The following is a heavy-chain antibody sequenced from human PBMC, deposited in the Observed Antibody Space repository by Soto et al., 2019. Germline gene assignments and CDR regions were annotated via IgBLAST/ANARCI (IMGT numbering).Heavy chain of an antibody. J-gene: IGHJ4*02. D-gene: IGHD3-22*01. CDR1: GGSISSYY. V-gene: IGHV4-4*07. CDR3: ARVSDSSGYYLYFDY. CDR2: IYTSGST. Sequence: LPETLSLTCTFSGGSISSYYRSWIRQPAGKGLEWIGRIYTSGSTNYNPSLKSRVTMSVDTSKNQFSLKLSSVTAADTAVYYCARVSDSSGYYLYFDYWGQGTLVTVSS.